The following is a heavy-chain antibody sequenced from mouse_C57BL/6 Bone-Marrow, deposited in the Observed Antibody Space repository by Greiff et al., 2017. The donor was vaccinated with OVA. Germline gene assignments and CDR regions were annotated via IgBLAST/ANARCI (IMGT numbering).Heavy chain of an antibody. Sequence: QVQLKQPGTELVKPGASVKLSCKASGYTFTSYWMHWVKQRPGQGLEWIGNINPSNGGTNYNEKFKSKATLTVDKSSSTAYMQLSSLTSEDSAVYYCAREGYDYGWFAYWGQGTLVTVSA. CDR3: AREGYDYGWFAY. J-gene: IGHJ3*01. D-gene: IGHD2-4*01. CDR2: INPSNGGT. CDR1: GYTFTSYW. V-gene: IGHV1-53*01.